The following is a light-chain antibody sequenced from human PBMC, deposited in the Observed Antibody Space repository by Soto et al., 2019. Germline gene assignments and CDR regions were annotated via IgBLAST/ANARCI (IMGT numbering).Light chain of an antibody. J-gene: IGKJ4*01. V-gene: IGKV3-20*01. CDR2: VAS. Sequence: ESVFTQSPRTLSLSTGERATLSCRASQSVCSSYLAWYQQKPGQAPRLLIYVASSRATGIPDRFSGSGSGTDFTLTISRLEPEDFAVYYCQQYSSSPLTFGRGTKVDI. CDR3: QQYSSSPLT. CDR1: QSVCSSY.